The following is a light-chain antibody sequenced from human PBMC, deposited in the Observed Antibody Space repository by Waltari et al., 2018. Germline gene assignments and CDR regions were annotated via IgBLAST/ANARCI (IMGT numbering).Light chain of an antibody. CDR2: EGT. Sequence: QSALTQPASVSGSPGQSITISCTGSSTDLGSSTLVSWYQHHPDKAPKLLICEGTARPSELSHRLSSSKFGNTASLTISTLQAEDEADYYCFSYADGRSLVFGGGTKLTVL. CDR1: STDLGSSTL. CDR3: FSYADGRSLV. J-gene: IGLJ2*01. V-gene: IGLV2-23*01.